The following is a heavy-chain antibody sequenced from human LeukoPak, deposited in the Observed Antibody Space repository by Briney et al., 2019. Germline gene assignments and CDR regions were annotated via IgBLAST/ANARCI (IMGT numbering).Heavy chain of an antibody. J-gene: IGHJ6*02. CDR2: MNPNSGNT. V-gene: IGHV1-8*01. CDR3: AREGRWFGELSMDV. D-gene: IGHD3-10*01. CDR1: GYTFTSYD. Sequence: ASVKVSCKASGYTFTSYDINWVQQATGQGLEWMGWMNPNSGNTGYAQKFQGRVAMTRNTSISTAYMELSSLRSEDTAVYYCAREGRWFGELSMDVWGQGTTVTVSS.